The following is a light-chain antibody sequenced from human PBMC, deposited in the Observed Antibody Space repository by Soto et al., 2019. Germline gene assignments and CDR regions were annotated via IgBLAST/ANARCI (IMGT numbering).Light chain of an antibody. V-gene: IGKV3-20*01. J-gene: IGKJ1*01. CDR3: QQYGSSPRT. CDR2: GAS. Sequence: EIVLTQSPGTLSLSPGERATLSCRASQSVSSSYLAWYQQKPGQAPRLLIYGASSRATGIPDRFSGSGSGTDFTLTISSLEPEDFAVYYCQQYGSSPRTFGRGTKVDIK. CDR1: QSVSSSY.